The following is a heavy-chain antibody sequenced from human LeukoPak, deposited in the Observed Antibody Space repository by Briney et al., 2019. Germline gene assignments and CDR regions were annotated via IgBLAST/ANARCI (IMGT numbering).Heavy chain of an antibody. V-gene: IGHV3-30-3*01. J-gene: IGHJ3*02. CDR3: ARDSAGEVTRGAFDI. CDR1: GFTFSNYA. CDR2: ISYDGSNK. Sequence: PGGSLRLSCAASGFTFSNYAMHWVRQAPGKGLEWVAVISYDGSNKYYADSVQGRFTISRDNSKNTLFLQMNSLRSEDTAVYYCARDSAGEVTRGAFDIWGQGTMVTVSS. D-gene: IGHD2-21*01.